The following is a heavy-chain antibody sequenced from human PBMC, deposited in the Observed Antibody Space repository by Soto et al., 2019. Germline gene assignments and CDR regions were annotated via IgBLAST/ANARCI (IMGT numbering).Heavy chain of an antibody. CDR1: GYTFTSYG. CDR2: ISAYNGNR. CDR3: ARDQVGATGDY. D-gene: IGHD1-26*01. Sequence: VKVSCKASGYTFTSYGISWVRQAPGQGLEWMGWISAYNGNRNYAQKVQGRVTMTTDTSTNTAYMEVRSLRSDDTAVYYCARDQVGATGDYWGQGTLVTVSS. V-gene: IGHV1-18*01. J-gene: IGHJ4*02.